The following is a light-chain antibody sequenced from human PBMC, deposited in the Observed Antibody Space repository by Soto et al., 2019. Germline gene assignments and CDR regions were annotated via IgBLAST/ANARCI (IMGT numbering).Light chain of an antibody. CDR1: QSIRNY. CDR3: QQSYSTPPT. Sequence: DIQMTQSPSSLSASVGDRVTITCRASQSIRNYLNWYQQKLGKAPKLLIYAASSLQSGVPSRFSGSGSGTDFTLTISSLQPEDFATYYCQQSYSTPPTFGQGTKVEIK. J-gene: IGKJ1*01. V-gene: IGKV1-39*01. CDR2: AAS.